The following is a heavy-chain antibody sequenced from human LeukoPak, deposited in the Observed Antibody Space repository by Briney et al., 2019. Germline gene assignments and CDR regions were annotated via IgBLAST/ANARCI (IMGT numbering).Heavy chain of an antibody. J-gene: IGHJ4*02. Sequence: PSETLSLTCTVSGGSISSSSYYWGWIRQPPGKGLEWFGSIYYSGSTYYNPSLKSRVTISVDTSKNQFSLELSSVTAADTAVYYCARPRWLQGFDYWGQGTLVTVSS. V-gene: IGHV4-39*01. CDR1: GGSISSSSYY. D-gene: IGHD5-24*01. CDR3: ARPRWLQGFDY. CDR2: IYYSGST.